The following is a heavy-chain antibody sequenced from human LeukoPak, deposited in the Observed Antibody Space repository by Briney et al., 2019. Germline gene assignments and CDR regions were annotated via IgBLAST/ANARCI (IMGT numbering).Heavy chain of an antibody. V-gene: IGHV4-59*01. Sequence: PLETLSLTCTVSGGSISSYYWSWIRQPPGKGLEWIGYIYYSGSTNYNPSLKSRVTISVDTSKNQFSLKLSSVTAADTAVYYCARGGGATTNYWGQGTLVTVSS. CDR2: IYYSGST. CDR3: ARGGGATTNY. CDR1: GGSISSYY. D-gene: IGHD1-7*01. J-gene: IGHJ4*02.